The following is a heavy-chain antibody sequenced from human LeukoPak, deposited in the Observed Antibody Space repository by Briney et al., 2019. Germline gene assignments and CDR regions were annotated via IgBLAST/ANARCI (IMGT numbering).Heavy chain of an antibody. J-gene: IGHJ3*02. D-gene: IGHD3-10*01. CDR1: GVSISSHY. V-gene: IGHV4-4*07. CDR2: VYSSGIT. CDR3: AKSNGYGLVDI. Sequence: SETLSLICNVSGVSISSHYWTWIRQAAGKGLEWIGRVYSSGITAYSPSLKSRVTISIDTSKNQFSLKLTSVTAADTAVYYCAKSNGYGLVDIWGQGTMVTVSS.